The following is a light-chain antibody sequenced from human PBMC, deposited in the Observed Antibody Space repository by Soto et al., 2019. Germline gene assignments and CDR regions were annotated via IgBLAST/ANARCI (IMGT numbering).Light chain of an antibody. J-gene: IGKJ5*01. V-gene: IGKV3-20*01. CDR3: QQYGSSPPIT. CDR2: GAS. Sequence: EIVLTQSPGTLSLSTGERATISCRASHSVSSSYLAWYQQKPGQAPRLLIYGASSRATGIPDRFSGSGSGTDFTLTISRLEPEDFAVYYCQQYGSSPPITFGQGTRLEI. CDR1: HSVSSSY.